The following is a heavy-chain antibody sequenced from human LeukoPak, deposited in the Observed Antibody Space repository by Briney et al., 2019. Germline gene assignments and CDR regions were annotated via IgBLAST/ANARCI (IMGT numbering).Heavy chain of an antibody. CDR3: XXXXXXXXVXXVXY. CDR1: FTFXXYG. J-gene: IGHJ4*02. CDR2: IRYDGSNK. Sequence: FTFXXYGMHWVRQAPGXXLXGVAFIRYDGSNKYXADSVKGRFTISRDXSKNXLYLQMNSLRAEDTAVYYCXXXXXXXXVXXVXYWGXGXLXTVSS. V-gene: IGHV3-30*02.